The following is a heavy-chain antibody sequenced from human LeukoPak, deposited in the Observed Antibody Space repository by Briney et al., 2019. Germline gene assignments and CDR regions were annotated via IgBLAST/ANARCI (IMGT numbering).Heavy chain of an antibody. Sequence: GGSLRLSCAASGFTFSSSWMSWVRQAPGKGLEWVANIKPDGSEKFYVDSVKGRFTISRDNAKNSLFLQMDSLRADDTAMYFCARKTFYYDNTKGYFDFWGLGTLVSVSS. CDR1: GFTFSSSW. CDR2: IKPDGSEK. V-gene: IGHV3-7*01. CDR3: ARKTFYYDNTKGYFDF. J-gene: IGHJ4*02. D-gene: IGHD3-22*01.